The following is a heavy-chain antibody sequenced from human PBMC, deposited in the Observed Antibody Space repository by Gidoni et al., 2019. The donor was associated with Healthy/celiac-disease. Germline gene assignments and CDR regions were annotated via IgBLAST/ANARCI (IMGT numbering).Heavy chain of an antibody. D-gene: IGHD6-19*01. V-gene: IGHV4-59*01. CDR2: IYYSGST. J-gene: IGHJ1*01. CDR3: ARDRGTAVAGNDGYFQH. Sequence: QVQLQESGPGLVKPSETLSLTCTVSGGSISSYYWSWIRQPPGKGLEWIGYIYYSGSTNYNPSLKSRVTISVDTSKNQFSLKLSSVTAADTAVYYCARDRGTAVAGNDGYFQHWGQGTLVTVSS. CDR1: GGSISSYY.